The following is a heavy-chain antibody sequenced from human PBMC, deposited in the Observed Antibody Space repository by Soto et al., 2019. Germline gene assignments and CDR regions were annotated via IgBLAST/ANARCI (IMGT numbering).Heavy chain of an antibody. Sequence: LQLQESGPGLVKPSEPLSLTCPVSVGSISSSSYSWGGIRQPPGKGLEWIGTIYYSGSTYYTPSLKSRVTISVDTSKNQFSLKLSSVTAADTAVYYCARHSAVAGQYWGQGTLVTVSS. J-gene: IGHJ4*02. CDR3: ARHSAVAGQY. CDR1: VGSISSSSYS. D-gene: IGHD6-19*01. V-gene: IGHV4-39*01. CDR2: IYYSGST.